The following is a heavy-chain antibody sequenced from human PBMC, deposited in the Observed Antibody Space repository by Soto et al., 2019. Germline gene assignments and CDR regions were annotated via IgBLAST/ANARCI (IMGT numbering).Heavy chain of an antibody. Sequence: QVQLVESGGGVVQPGRSLRLSCAASGFTFSSYAMHWVRQAPGKGLEWVAVISYDGSNKYYADSVKGRFTISRDNSKNTLYLQMNSLRAEDTAVYYCARAIALQHYYYYGMDVWGQGTTVTVSS. CDR1: GFTFSSYA. J-gene: IGHJ6*02. CDR3: ARAIALQHYYYYGMDV. CDR2: ISYDGSNK. D-gene: IGHD6-13*01. V-gene: IGHV3-30-3*01.